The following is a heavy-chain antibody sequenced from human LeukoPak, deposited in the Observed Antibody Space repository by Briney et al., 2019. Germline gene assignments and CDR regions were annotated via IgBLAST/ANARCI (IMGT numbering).Heavy chain of an antibody. D-gene: IGHD1-1*01. CDR2: IYYSGST. Sequence: SETLSLTCTVSGGSISSYYWSWIRQPPGKGLEGIGYIYYSGSTNYNPSLKSRVTISVDTSKTQFSLKLSSVTAADTAVYYCARRSGEFDPWGQGTLVTVSS. J-gene: IGHJ5*02. V-gene: IGHV4-59*08. CDR3: ARRSGEFDP. CDR1: GGSISSYY.